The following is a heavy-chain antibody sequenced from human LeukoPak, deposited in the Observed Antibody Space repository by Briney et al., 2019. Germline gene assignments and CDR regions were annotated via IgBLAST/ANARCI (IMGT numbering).Heavy chain of an antibody. CDR1: GGSISSYY. CDR2: IYYSGST. Sequence: SETLSLTCTVSGGSISSYYWSWIRQPPGKGLEWIGYIYYSGSTNYNPSLKSRVTISVDTSKNQFSLKLSSVTAADTAVYYCARSPMDTAMVDAGSGAFDIWGQGTMVTVSS. J-gene: IGHJ3*02. V-gene: IGHV4-59*08. CDR3: ARSPMDTAMVDAGSGAFDI. D-gene: IGHD5-18*01.